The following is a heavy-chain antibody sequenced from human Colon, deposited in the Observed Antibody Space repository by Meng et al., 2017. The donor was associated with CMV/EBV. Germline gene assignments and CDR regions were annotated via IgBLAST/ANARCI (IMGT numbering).Heavy chain of an antibody. D-gene: IGHD6-6*01. Sequence: ASVKVSCKASGYTFTSYYMHWVRQAPGQGREWMGILNPSGGSTSYAQKVQGRVTMNRDTSTSTVYMELSSLRSEDTAVYYCARGLAYSSSSSYYYYGMDVWGQGTTVTVSS. CDR1: GYTFTSYY. J-gene: IGHJ6*02. CDR3: ARGLAYSSSSSYYYYGMDV. CDR2: LNPSGGST. V-gene: IGHV1-46*01.